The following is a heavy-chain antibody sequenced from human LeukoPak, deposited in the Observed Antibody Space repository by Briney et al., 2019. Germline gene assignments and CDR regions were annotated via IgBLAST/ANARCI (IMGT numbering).Heavy chain of an antibody. D-gene: IGHD6-13*01. J-gene: IGHJ4*02. V-gene: IGHV3-21*01. Sequence: GGSLRLSCAASGFTFSSYWMNWARQAPGKGLEWVSSISSSSSYIYYADSVKGRFTISRDNAKNSLYLQMNSLRAEDTAVYYCASGSRSSWYYFDYWGQGTLVTVSS. CDR1: GFTFSSYW. CDR3: ASGSRSSWYYFDY. CDR2: ISSSSSYI.